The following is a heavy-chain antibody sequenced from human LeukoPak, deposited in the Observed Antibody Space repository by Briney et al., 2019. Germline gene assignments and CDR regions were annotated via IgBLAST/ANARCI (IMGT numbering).Heavy chain of an antibody. CDR3: ARDGWYCSSTSCHMGGGG. Sequence: SETLSLTCTVSGGSISSHYWSWIRQPPGKGLEWIGSIYYSGSTYYNPSLKSRVTISVDTSKNQFSLKLSSVTAADTAVYYCARDGWYCSSTSCHMGGGGWGQGTLVTVSS. J-gene: IGHJ4*02. CDR2: IYYSGST. CDR1: GGSISSHY. V-gene: IGHV4-59*11. D-gene: IGHD2-2*02.